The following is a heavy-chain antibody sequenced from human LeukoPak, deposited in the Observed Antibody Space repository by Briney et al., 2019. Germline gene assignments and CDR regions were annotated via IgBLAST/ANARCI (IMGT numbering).Heavy chain of an antibody. Sequence: PGGSLRLSCAASGFTLSSYGMHWVRQAPGKGLEWVAVISYDGSNKYYADSVKGRFTISRDNSKNTLYLQMNSLRAEDTAVYYCAKDGVNWNSFDYWGQGTLVTVSS. J-gene: IGHJ4*02. CDR2: ISYDGSNK. CDR1: GFTLSSYG. D-gene: IGHD1-20*01. V-gene: IGHV3-30*18. CDR3: AKDGVNWNSFDY.